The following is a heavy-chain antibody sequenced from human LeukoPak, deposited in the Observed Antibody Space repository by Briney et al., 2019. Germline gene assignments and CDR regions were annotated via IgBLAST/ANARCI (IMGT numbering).Heavy chain of an antibody. D-gene: IGHD3-22*01. Sequence: PGASVNVSCKAPGYTFTGYYMHWVRQAPGQGLEWMGIINPSGGSTSYAQKFQGRVTMTRDMSTSTVYMELSSLRSEDTAVYYCARGAYYYDSSGYSFDYWGQGTLVTVSS. CDR1: GYTFTGYY. V-gene: IGHV1-46*01. CDR2: INPSGGST. CDR3: ARGAYYYDSSGYSFDY. J-gene: IGHJ4*02.